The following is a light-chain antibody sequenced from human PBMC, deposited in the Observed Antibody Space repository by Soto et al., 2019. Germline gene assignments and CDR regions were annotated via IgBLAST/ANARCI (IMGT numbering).Light chain of an antibody. CDR2: DVS. J-gene: IGLJ1*01. V-gene: IGLV2-14*01. Sequence: QSALTQPASVSGSPGQSITISCTGTSSDVGGYNYVSWYQQHPGKAPKFMIYDVSNRPSGVSNRFSVSKSGNTASMTISGLQAEDEADYYCSSYTSSSTYVFGTGTKVTVL. CDR1: SSDVGGYNY. CDR3: SSYTSSSTYV.